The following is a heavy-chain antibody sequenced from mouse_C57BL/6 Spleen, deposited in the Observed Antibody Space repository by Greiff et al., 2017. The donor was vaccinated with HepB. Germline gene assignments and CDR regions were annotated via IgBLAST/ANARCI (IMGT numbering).Heavy chain of an antibody. D-gene: IGHD2-5*01. CDR1: GYTFTSYW. CDR3: ARRKGYSNYGYFDV. J-gene: IGHJ1*03. Sequence: VQLQQPGAELVRPGSSVKLSCKASGYTFTSYWMHWVKQRPIQGLEWIGNIDPSDSETHYNQKFKDKATLTVDKSSSTAYMQLSSLTSEDSAVYYCARRKGYSNYGYFDVWGTGTTVTVSS. CDR2: IDPSDSET. V-gene: IGHV1-52*01.